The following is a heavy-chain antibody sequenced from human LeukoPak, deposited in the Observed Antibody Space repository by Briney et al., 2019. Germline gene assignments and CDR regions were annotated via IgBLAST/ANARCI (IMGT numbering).Heavy chain of an antibody. J-gene: IGHJ4*02. D-gene: IGHD6-19*01. V-gene: IGHV3-48*03. CDR1: GFTFSSYE. CDR2: ISSSGDFI. Sequence: GGSLRLSCVGSGFTFSSYEMNWVRQAPGKGLEGGSYISSSGDFIYYADSVKGRFTISRDNAKNSLYLQMISLRAEDTAVYSCERARNSGWNIDYWGRGTLVTVSS. CDR3: ERARNSGWNIDY.